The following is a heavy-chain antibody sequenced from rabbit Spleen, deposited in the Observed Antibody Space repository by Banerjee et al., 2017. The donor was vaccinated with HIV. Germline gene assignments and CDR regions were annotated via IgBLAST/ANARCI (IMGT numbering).Heavy chain of an antibody. J-gene: IGHJ4*01. CDR3: ARDLAGAIGWNFYL. D-gene: IGHD4-1*01. Sequence: FSFSDRDVMCWVRQAPGKGLEWIACINAATAKPVYATWAKGRFTISRTSSTTVTLQMTSLTAADTATYFCARDLAGAIGWNFYLWGQGTLVTVS. CDR2: INAATAKP. CDR1: FSFSDRDV. V-gene: IGHV1S40*01.